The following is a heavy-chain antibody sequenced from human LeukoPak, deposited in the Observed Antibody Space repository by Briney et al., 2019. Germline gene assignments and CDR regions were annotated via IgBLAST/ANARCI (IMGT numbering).Heavy chain of an antibody. Sequence: GGSLRLSCAASGFTFSSYAMHWVRQAPGKGLEWVAVISYDGSNKYYADSVKGRFTISRDNSKNTLYQQMNSLRAEDTAVYYCARASFGTMVRGVSYYYYYGMDVWGQGATVTVSS. CDR2: ISYDGSNK. CDR1: GFTFSSYA. D-gene: IGHD3-10*01. V-gene: IGHV3-30-3*01. J-gene: IGHJ6*02. CDR3: ARASFGTMVRGVSYYYYYGMDV.